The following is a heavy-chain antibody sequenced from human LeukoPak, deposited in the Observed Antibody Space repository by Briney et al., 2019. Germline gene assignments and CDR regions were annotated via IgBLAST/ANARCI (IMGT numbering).Heavy chain of an antibody. CDR2: INPNSGGT. V-gene: IGHV1-2*02. D-gene: IGHD4-11*01. CDR3: ARGAVTSTTDYYYGMDV. Sequence: ASVKVSCKASGYTFTGYYMHWVRQAPGQGLEWMGWINPNSGGTNYAQKFQGRVTITADKSTSTAYMELSSLRSEDTAVYYCARGAVTSTTDYYYGMDVWGQGTTVTVSS. J-gene: IGHJ6*02. CDR1: GYTFTGYY.